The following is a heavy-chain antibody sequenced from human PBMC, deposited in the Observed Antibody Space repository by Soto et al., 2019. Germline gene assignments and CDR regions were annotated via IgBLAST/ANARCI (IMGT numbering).Heavy chain of an antibody. CDR2: IYYSGST. D-gene: IGHD5-12*01. CDR3: ARRFGGYDEEGWYFDL. Sequence: SESLSLTSTVSGGSISSSSYYWGWIRQPPGKGLEWIGSIYYSGSTNYNPSLKSRVTISVDTSKNQFSLKLSSVTAADTAVYYCARRFGGYDEEGWYFDLWGRGTLVTVSS. V-gene: IGHV4-39*07. J-gene: IGHJ2*01. CDR1: GGSISSSSYY.